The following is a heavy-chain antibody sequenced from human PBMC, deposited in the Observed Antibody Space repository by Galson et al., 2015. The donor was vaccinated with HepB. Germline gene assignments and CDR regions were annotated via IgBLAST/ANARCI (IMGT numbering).Heavy chain of an antibody. Sequence: SLRLPCAASGFTFSSYAMSWVRQAPGKGLEWVSTISDNSGEIHFADSVKGRFTISRDNSKNTPYLQMNSLRAEDTAVYFCARQAYAPFFEYCGQGTLVTVSS. CDR2: ISDNSGEI. J-gene: IGHJ4*02. CDR1: GFTFSSYA. CDR3: ARQAYAPFFEY. V-gene: IGHV3-23*01. D-gene: IGHD4-17*01.